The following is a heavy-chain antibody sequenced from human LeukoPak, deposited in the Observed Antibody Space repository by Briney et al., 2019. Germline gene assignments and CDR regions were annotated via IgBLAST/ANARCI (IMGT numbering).Heavy chain of an antibody. CDR3: AKEYSVRNQFDY. J-gene: IGHJ4*02. CDR2: ISAGGGNT. V-gene: IGHV3-23*01. Sequence: GGSLRLSCAASGFTFSTYGMNWVRQAPGKGLEWVSAISAGGGNTYYADSVKGRFTISRDNSKNTLFLEMNSLRAEDTAVYYCAKEYSVRNQFDYWGQGTLVAVSS. D-gene: IGHD1-14*01. CDR1: GFTFSTYG.